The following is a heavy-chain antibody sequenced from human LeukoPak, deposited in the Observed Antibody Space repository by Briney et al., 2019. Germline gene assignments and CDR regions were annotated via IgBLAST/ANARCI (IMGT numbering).Heavy chain of an antibody. CDR1: GGTFSSYA. J-gene: IGHJ4*02. CDR3: AREANCGGDCYSDY. CDR2: IIPIFGTA. Sequence: SVKVSCKASGGTFSSYAISWVRQAPGQGLEWMGGIIPIFGTANYAQKFQGRVTITADESTSTAYMELSSLRSEDTAVYYCAREANCGGDCYSDYWGQGTLVTVSS. V-gene: IGHV1-69*13. D-gene: IGHD2-21*01.